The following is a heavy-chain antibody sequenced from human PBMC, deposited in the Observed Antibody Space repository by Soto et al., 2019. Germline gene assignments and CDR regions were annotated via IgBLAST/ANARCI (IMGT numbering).Heavy chain of an antibody. V-gene: IGHV4-39*01. CDR2: IYYSGNN. CDR1: GCSISSPSYY. CDR3: ERLTGITTFRRDY. Sequence: LQLQESGPGLVKPSENLSLTCSVSGCSISSPSYYWGWIRQPPGKGLEWIGCIYYSGNNYYNPSLKSRVTIFVDTSRNQFSLKVNSVPAADTAVYFCERLTGITTFRRDYWGQGTLVTVSS. J-gene: IGHJ4*02. D-gene: IGHD1-1*01.